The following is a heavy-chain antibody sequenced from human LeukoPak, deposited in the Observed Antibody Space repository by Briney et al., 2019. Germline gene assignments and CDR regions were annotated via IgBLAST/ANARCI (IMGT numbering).Heavy chain of an antibody. Sequence: APVKVSCKASGYTFTSYDINWVRQATGQGLEWMGWMNPNSGNTGYAQKFQGRVTMTRNTSISTAYMELSSLRSEDTAVYYCARGAGYSSSFDPWGQGTLVTVSS. CDR1: GYTFTSYD. J-gene: IGHJ5*02. CDR3: ARGAGYSSSFDP. CDR2: MNPNSGNT. D-gene: IGHD6-13*01. V-gene: IGHV1-8*01.